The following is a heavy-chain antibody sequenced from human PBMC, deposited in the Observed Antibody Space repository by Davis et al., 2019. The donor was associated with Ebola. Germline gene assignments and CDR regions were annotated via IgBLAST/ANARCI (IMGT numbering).Heavy chain of an antibody. J-gene: IGHJ4*02. CDR1: GFTFSSYD. V-gene: IGHV3-23*01. CDR3: ARGKYDSSGFHPDS. D-gene: IGHD3-22*01. Sequence: GESLKISCAASGFTFSSYDMSWVRQAPGKGLEWVSSISGNGGSTRYADSVKGRFTISRDNSKNTLYLQMNSLRAEDTAVYYCARGKYDSSGFHPDSWGQGTLVSVSS. CDR2: ISGNGGST.